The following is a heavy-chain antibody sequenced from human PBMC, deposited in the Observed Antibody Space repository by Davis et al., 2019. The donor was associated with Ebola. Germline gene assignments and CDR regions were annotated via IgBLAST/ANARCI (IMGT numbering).Heavy chain of an antibody. CDR1: GFSFSNYA. CDR3: AVTVAGYGSFDY. Sequence: GESLKISCAASGFSFSNYAIHWVRQAPGKGLEWVAFISYHGTNKDYADSVKGRFTISRDNSKNTLYLQMNSLRADDTAFYYCAVTVAGYGSFDYWGQGALVTVSS. V-gene: IGHV3-30-3*01. CDR2: ISYHGTNK. J-gene: IGHJ4*02. D-gene: IGHD6-19*01.